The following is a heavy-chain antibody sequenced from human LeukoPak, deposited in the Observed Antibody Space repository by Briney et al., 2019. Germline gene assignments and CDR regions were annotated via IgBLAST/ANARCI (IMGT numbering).Heavy chain of an antibody. V-gene: IGHV3-21*01. CDR1: GFTFSSYS. D-gene: IGHD3-22*01. CDR2: ISSSSSYI. CDR3: ARDDSSGYRYNWFDP. Sequence: PGGSLRLSCAASGFTFSSYSMNWVRQAPGKGLEWVSSISSSSSYIYYADSVKGRFTISRDNAKNSLYLQMNSLRAEDAAVYYCARDDSSGYRYNWFDPWGQGTLVTVSS. J-gene: IGHJ5*02.